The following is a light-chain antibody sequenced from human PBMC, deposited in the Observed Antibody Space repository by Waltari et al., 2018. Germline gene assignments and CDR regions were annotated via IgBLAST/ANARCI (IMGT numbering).Light chain of an antibody. V-gene: IGLV2-23*01. CDR2: EGS. CDR3: CSYAGSRTPWV. Sequence: QSVLTQPASVSGSPGQSITISCTGSRSDVGNYNFVSWYQQHPDEAPKLVIYEGSKRPSGSSIRFSGSKSGNTASLTISRLQAEDEADYFCCSYAGSRTPWVFGGGTRVTVL. J-gene: IGLJ3*02. CDR1: RSDVGNYNF.